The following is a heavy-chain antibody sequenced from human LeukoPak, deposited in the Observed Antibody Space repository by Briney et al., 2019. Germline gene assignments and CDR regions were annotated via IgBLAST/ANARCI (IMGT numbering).Heavy chain of an antibody. V-gene: IGHV3-73*01. D-gene: IGHD5-24*01. CDR3: TRHNEMTH. J-gene: IGHJ1*01. CDR2: VRIKSNSYAT. CDR1: GFTFSGSA. Sequence: GGSLRLYCAASGFTFSGSAMHWVRQASGKGLEWVGRVRIKSNSYATAYAASVKGRFTISRDDSKNTAYLQMNSLKTEDTAVYYVTRHNEMTHWGQGTLVTVSS.